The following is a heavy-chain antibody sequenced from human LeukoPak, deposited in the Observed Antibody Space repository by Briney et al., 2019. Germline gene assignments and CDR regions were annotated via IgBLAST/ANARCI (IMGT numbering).Heavy chain of an antibody. D-gene: IGHD3-10*01. V-gene: IGHV1-46*01. J-gene: IGHJ3*02. Sequence: ASVKVSCKASGYTFTSYYMHWVRQAPGQGLEWMGIINPSGGSTSYAQKFQGRVTMTRDTSTSTVYVELSSLRSEDTAVYCCATPRTLNPMVRDAFDIWDQGTMVTVSS. CDR3: ATPRTLNPMVRDAFDI. CDR1: GYTFTSYY. CDR2: INPSGGST.